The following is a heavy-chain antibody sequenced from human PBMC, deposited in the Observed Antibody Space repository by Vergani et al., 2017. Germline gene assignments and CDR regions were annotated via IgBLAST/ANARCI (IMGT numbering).Heavy chain of an antibody. J-gene: IGHJ4*02. Sequence: ELQLVESGGGLVRPGGSLRLSCAGNGFIFDSNGMSWVRQVPGKGLEWVSGINWNGDNTGYADSVKGRFTISRDNAKNSLYLQMNSLRVEDTALYYCAREASSGFYDYFDYWGQGTLVTVSS. V-gene: IGHV3-20*04. CDR2: INWNGDNT. CDR3: AREASSGFYDYFDY. D-gene: IGHD6-19*01. CDR1: GFIFDSNG.